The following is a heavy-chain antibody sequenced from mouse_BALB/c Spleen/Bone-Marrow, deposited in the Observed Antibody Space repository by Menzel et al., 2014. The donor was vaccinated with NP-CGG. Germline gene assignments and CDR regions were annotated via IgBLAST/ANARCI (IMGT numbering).Heavy chain of an antibody. CDR2: IAPGSGST. Sequence: DLVKPGPSGKRSCKASGYTSPSYWFNWLNRRPGQGLGGIGRIAPGSGSTYYNEMFKGKATLIVDTSSSTAYIQLSSLSSEDSAVYFCARGGLHYFDYWGQGTTLTVSS. D-gene: IGHD3-3*01. V-gene: IGHV1S41*01. CDR1: GYTSPSYW. J-gene: IGHJ2*01. CDR3: ARGGLHYFDY.